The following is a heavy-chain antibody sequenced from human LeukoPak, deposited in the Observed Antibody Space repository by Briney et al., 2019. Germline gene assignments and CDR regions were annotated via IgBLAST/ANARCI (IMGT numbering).Heavy chain of an antibody. V-gene: IGHV4-34*01. CDR1: GGSFSGYY. Sequence: SETLSLTCAVYGGSFSGYYLSWIRQPPGKGLEWIGEINHSGSTNYNPSLKSRGTISVDTSKNQFLLMLITVTAADTAADYCGGFGSGWNYFYYWGQGALVAVSS. CDR2: INHSGST. J-gene: IGHJ4*02. D-gene: IGHD6-19*01. CDR3: GGFGSGWNYFYY.